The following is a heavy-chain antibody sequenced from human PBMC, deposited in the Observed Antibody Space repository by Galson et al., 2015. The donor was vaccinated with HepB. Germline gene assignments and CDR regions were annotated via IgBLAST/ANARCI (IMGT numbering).Heavy chain of an antibody. D-gene: IGHD5-18*01. CDR3: ARGIQQWSAWFDP. CDR1: GGSFSGYY. V-gene: IGHV4-34*01. J-gene: IGHJ5*02. CDR2: INHRGIT. Sequence: SETLSLTCVVYGGSFSGYYWSWIRQPPGKGLEWIGEINHRGITNYNPSLKSRVTVSVDTSKNQFSLKVISVTAADTAVYYCARGIQQWSAWFDPWGQGTLVTVSS.